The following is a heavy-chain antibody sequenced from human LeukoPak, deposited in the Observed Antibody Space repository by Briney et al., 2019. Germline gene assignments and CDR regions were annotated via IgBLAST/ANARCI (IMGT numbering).Heavy chain of an antibody. CDR3: ARDIVVVVPPVGSAFDP. CDR2: INHSGSA. CDR1: GGSFSAYY. D-gene: IGHD2-15*01. J-gene: IGHJ5*02. Sequence: PSETLSLTCAVSGGSFSAYYWTWIRQPPGKGLEWIGEINHSGSANYNPSLKSRVTISLDTSKNQFSLKLSSVTAADTAMYYCARDIVVVVPPVGSAFDPWGQGTLVTVSS. V-gene: IGHV4-34*01.